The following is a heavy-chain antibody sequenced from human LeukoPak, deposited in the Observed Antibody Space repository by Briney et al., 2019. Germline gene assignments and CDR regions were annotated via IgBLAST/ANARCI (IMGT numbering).Heavy chain of an antibody. D-gene: IGHD3-9*01. CDR1: GFTFSSYA. V-gene: IGHV3-23*01. Sequence: GGSLRLSCAASGFTFSSYAMSWVRQAPGKGLEWVSAISGSGGSTYYADSAEGRFTISRDNSKNTLYLQMNSLRAEDTAVYYCARSSRYYDILTGYYRPDYWGQGTLVTVSS. J-gene: IGHJ4*02. CDR3: ARSSRYYDILTGYYRPDY. CDR2: ISGSGGST.